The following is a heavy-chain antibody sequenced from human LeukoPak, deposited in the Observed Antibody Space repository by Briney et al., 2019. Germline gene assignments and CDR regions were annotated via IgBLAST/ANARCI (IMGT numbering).Heavy chain of an antibody. CDR1: GGSFSGYY. D-gene: IGHD6-13*01. V-gene: IGHV4-34*01. CDR2: INHSGST. J-gene: IGHJ6*02. Sequence: SETLSLTCAVYGGSFSGYYWSWIRQPPGKGLEWIGEINHSGSTNYNPSLKSRVTISVDTSKNQFSLKLSSVTAADTAVYYCARGVSSWYHYYYYYYGMDVWGQGTMVTVSS. CDR3: ARGVSSWYHYYYYYYGMDV.